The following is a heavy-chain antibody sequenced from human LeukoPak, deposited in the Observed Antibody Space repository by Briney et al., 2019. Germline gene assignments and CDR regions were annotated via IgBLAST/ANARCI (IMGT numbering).Heavy chain of an antibody. Sequence: GGSLRLSCAASGFTFSSSWMSWVRQAPGKGLEWVANIKQDGSEKYYVDSVKGRFSISRDNAKNLLYLQMNGLRAEDTAVYYCARDRYYGSGSPTSDYWGQGTLVAVSS. CDR1: GFTFSSSW. V-gene: IGHV3-7*01. J-gene: IGHJ4*02. CDR2: IKQDGSEK. D-gene: IGHD3-10*01. CDR3: ARDRYYGSGSPTSDY.